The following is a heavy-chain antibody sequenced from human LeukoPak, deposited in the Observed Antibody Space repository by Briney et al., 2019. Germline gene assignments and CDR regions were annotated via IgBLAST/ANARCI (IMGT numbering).Heavy chain of an antibody. D-gene: IGHD2-2*01. CDR1: GYTFTGYY. CDR2: INPNSGGT. CDR3: AREPVVPAATYYYYGMDV. J-gene: IGHJ6*02. Sequence: GASVKVSCKASGYTFTGYYMHWVRQAPGQGLEWMGWINPNSGGTNYAQKFQGGVTMTRDTSISTAYMELSRLRSDDTAVYYCAREPVVPAATYYYYGMDVWGQGTTVTVSS. V-gene: IGHV1-2*02.